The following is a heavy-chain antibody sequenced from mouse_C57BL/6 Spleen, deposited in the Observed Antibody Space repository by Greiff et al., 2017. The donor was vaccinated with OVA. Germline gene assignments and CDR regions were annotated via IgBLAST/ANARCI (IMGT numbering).Heavy chain of an antibody. D-gene: IGHD1-1*01. Sequence: EVQLQQSGPELVKPGASVKISCKASGYTFTNYYMNWVKQSHGKSLEWIGDINPNNGGTSYNQKFKGKATLTVDKSSSTAYMELRSLTSEDSAVYYCARDTTTVVARYFDVWGTGTTVTVSS. J-gene: IGHJ1*03. CDR2: INPNNGGT. CDR1: GYTFTNYY. V-gene: IGHV1-26*01. CDR3: ARDTTTVVARYFDV.